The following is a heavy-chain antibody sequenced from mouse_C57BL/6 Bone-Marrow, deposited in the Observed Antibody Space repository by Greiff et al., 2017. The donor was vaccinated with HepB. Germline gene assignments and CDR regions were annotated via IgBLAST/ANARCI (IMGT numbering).Heavy chain of an antibody. J-gene: IGHJ3*01. V-gene: IGHV5-6*01. Sequence: EVKLVESGGDLVKPGGSLKLSCAASGFTFSSYGMSWVRQTPDKRLEWVATISSGGSYTYYPDSVKGRFTISRDNAKNTLYLQMSSLKSEDTAMYYCARPETAQATFAYWGQGTLVTVSA. CDR1: GFTFSSYG. CDR3: ARPETAQATFAY. D-gene: IGHD3-2*02. CDR2: ISSGGSYT.